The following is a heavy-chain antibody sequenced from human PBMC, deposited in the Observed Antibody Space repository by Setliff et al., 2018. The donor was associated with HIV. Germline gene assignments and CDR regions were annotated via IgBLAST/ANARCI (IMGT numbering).Heavy chain of an antibody. V-gene: IGHV4-59*08. CDR1: GGSINSYF. J-gene: IGHJ5*02. CDR3: ARHTLSLNPFDP. CDR2: IYNSGST. Sequence: SETLSLTCTVSGGSINSYFWSWIRQPPGKALEWIGYIYNSGSTNYNPSLRSRGTISVDTSKDQFSLKLRSVTAADTAVYYCARHTLSLNPFDPWGQGTLVTVSS.